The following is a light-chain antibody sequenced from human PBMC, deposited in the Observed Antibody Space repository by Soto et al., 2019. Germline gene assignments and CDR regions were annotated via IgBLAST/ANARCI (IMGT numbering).Light chain of an antibody. V-gene: IGKV1-12*01. CDR3: QQAASFPIT. CDR2: TAS. J-gene: IGKJ1*01. CDR1: QGVSTW. Sequence: DIQMTQSPSSVSASVGARVTITCRASQGVSTWLAWYQQKPGKAPNLLIYTASSLQSGVPSRFSGSGSGTDFTLTINGLQPEDFATYYCQQAASFPITFGQGTKVDIK.